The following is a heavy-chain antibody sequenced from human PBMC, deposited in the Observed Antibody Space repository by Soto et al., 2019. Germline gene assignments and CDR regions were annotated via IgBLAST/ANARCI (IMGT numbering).Heavy chain of an antibody. Sequence: QMQLVESGGGVVQPGKSLRLSCAASGFRFSRHGMHWVRQAPGKGLEWVTLISYDGSEKYYADSVKGRFTISRDKSKNTLDLQMNSLRAEDTAVYYCERDFRDNWAFDYWGQGTLVTVSS. CDR1: GFRFSRHG. V-gene: IGHV3-30*03. J-gene: IGHJ4*02. D-gene: IGHD1-1*01. CDR3: ERDFRDNWAFDY. CDR2: ISYDGSEK.